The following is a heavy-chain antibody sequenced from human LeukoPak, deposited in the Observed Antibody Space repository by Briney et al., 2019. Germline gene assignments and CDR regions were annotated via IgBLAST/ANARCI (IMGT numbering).Heavy chain of an antibody. Sequence: SETLSLTCTVSGGSISSYYWSWIRQPPGKGLEWIGEINHSGSTNYNPSLKSRVTISVDTSKNQFSLKLSSVTAADTAVYYCARAKRLGYCSGGSCYSGYFQHWGQGTLVTVSS. CDR2: INHSGST. V-gene: IGHV4-34*01. J-gene: IGHJ1*01. CDR1: GGSISSYY. CDR3: ARAKRLGYCSGGSCYSGYFQH. D-gene: IGHD2-15*01.